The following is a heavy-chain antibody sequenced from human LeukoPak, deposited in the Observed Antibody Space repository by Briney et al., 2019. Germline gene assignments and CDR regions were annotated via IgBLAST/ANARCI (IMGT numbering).Heavy chain of an antibody. CDR2: INPNSGGT. CDR3: ARTFYDSLHSNAFDF. J-gene: IGHJ3*01. CDR1: GYTFTGYY. D-gene: IGHD2/OR15-2a*01. Sequence: ASVKVSCKASGYTFTGYYMHWVRQAPGQGLEWMGWINPNSGGTNNAQMFQGRVTMTRDTSISTDYMELSRLRSDDTAVYYCARTFYDSLHSNAFDFWGEGTMVIVSS. V-gene: IGHV1-2*02.